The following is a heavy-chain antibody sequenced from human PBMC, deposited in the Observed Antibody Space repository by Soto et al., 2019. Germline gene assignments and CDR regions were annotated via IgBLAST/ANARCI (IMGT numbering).Heavy chain of an antibody. Sequence: EVQLEESGGGLVQPGGSLRLSCAASGFTLSTYWMTWVRQAPGRGLEWVANIKQDGSKKYYLDSVRGRFTISRDNVRNSLADEMDSLRAEDTALSYRASDGSPDSRSLYLDALDIWGKGTRVIVSS. D-gene: IGHD6-13*01. J-gene: IGHJ3*02. CDR2: IKQDGSKK. CDR1: GFTLSTYW. V-gene: IGHV3-7*05. CDR3: ASDGSPDSRSLYLDALDI.